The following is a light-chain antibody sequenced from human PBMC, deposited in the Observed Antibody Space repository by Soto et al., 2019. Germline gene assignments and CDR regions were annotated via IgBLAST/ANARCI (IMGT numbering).Light chain of an antibody. V-gene: IGLV1-44*01. CDR3: AAWDDSLNGLV. J-gene: IGLJ3*02. CDR2: YNN. Sequence: QSVLTQPPSASGTPGQRVTISCSGSSSNIGSNAVNWYQQLPGTAPKVLIYYNNQRPSGVPDRFSGSKSGTSASLAISVLRSEDEADYYCAAWDDSLNGLVFGGGTKLTVL. CDR1: SSNIGSNA.